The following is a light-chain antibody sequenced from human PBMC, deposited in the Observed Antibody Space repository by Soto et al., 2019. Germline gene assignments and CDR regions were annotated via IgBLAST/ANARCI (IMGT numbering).Light chain of an antibody. CDR2: EVS. Sequence: QSALTQPASVSGSPGQSITISCTGTSSDVGVYNYVSWYQQHPGKTPKLMIYEVSNRPSGVSNRFSASKSGNTASLTISGLQAEDEAHYYCSSYTSSTLVVFGGGTKLTVL. V-gene: IGLV2-14*01. CDR1: SSDVGVYNY. J-gene: IGLJ2*01. CDR3: SSYTSSTLVV.